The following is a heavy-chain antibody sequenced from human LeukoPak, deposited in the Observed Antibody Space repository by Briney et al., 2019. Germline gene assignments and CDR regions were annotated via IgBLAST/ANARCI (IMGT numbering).Heavy chain of an antibody. D-gene: IGHD4-11*01. CDR2: IYYSGST. CDR3: ARDYSWGFDQ. Sequence: GSLRLSCTASGFTFGDCGLSWVRQAPGKGLEWIGYIYYSGSTNYNPSLKSRVTISVDTSKNQFSLKLSSVTAADTAVYYCARDYSWGFDQWGQGTLVTVSS. CDR1: GFTFGDCG. V-gene: IGHV4-59*01. J-gene: IGHJ4*02.